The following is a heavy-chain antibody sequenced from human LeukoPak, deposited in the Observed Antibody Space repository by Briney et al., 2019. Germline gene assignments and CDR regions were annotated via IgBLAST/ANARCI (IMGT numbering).Heavy chain of an antibody. CDR1: GGSISSGDYY. V-gene: IGHV4-30-4*01. CDR2: IYYSGST. D-gene: IGHD1-1*01. CDR3: ARDRWKGPSYFDY. J-gene: IGHJ4*02. Sequence: PQTLSLTCTVSGGSISSGDYYWGWIRQPPGKGLEWIGYIYYSGSTYYNPSLKSRVTISVDTSKNQFSLKLSSVTAADTAVYYCARDRWKGPSYFDYWGQGTLVTVSS.